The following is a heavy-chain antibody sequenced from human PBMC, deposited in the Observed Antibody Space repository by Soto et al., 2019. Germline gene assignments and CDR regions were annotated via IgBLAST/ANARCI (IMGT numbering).Heavy chain of an antibody. CDR3: ARIETADLGEYHFAF. J-gene: IGHJ1*01. V-gene: IGHV4-34*01. D-gene: IGHD6-13*01. Sequence: SETVSLTCAVYGGSFTGYYWTWIRHPPGKGLEWIGEINHSGSTNYNPSLKSRVTLSVDRSKNQFSLTLSSVTAADTAVYYCARIETADLGEYHFAFWGQGTLVTVSS. CDR1: GGSFTGYY. CDR2: INHSGST.